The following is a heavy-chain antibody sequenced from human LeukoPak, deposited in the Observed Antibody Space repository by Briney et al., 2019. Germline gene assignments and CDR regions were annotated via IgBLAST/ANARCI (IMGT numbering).Heavy chain of an antibody. CDR3: ASQGTAAAGTWADNY. J-gene: IGHJ4*02. V-gene: IGHV3-7*01. CDR1: GFTFSNFW. CDR2: IKQDETEK. Sequence: GGSLRLSCTASGFTFSNFWMGWVRQAPGKGLEWVANIKQDETEKFYLGSVKGRFTISRDNSKNTLYLQMNSLRAEDTAVYYCASQGTAAAGTWADNYWGQGTLVTVSS. D-gene: IGHD6-13*01.